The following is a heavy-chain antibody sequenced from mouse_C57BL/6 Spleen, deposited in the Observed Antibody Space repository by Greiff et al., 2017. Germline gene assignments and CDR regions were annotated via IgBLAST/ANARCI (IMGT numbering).Heavy chain of an antibody. D-gene: IGHD2-4*01. J-gene: IGHJ2*01. V-gene: IGHV1-22*01. CDR2: IKPNNGGT. CDR1: GYTFTDYN. Sequence: EVQLQQSGPELVKPGASVKMSCKASGYTFTDYNMHWVKQSHGKSLEWIGYIKPNNGGTSYNQKFKGKATLTVNKSSRTAYMELRSLTSEASAVYYCAKYDYDGAYFDYWGQGTTLTVSS. CDR3: AKYDYDGAYFDY.